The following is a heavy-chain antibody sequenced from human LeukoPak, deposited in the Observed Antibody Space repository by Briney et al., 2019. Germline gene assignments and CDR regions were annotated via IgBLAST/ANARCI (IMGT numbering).Heavy chain of an antibody. CDR1: GFSFRSHG. CDR2: IGPTGANI. D-gene: IGHD6-13*01. Sequence: GGSLRLSCAASGFSFRSHGMNWVRQAPGKGLEWVSGIGPTGANIYYADSVKGRFSISRDNSMDTLYLQMNSLRADDTAVYYCAKGPVAAGMDYWGQGTLVTASS. V-gene: IGHV3-23*01. CDR3: AKGPVAAGMDY. J-gene: IGHJ4*02.